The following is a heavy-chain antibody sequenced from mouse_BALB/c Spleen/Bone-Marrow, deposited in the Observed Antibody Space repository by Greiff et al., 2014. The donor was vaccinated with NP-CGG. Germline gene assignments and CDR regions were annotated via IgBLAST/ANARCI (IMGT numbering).Heavy chain of an antibody. CDR2: IYPGNLNT. J-gene: IGHJ4*01. V-gene: IGHV1S56*01. CDR1: GYTFTSYY. CDR3: ARSWLHSAMDY. Sequence: VQRVESGPELVKPGASVRISRKASGYTFTSYYIHWVNQRPGQGLEWIGWIYPGNLNTKYNEKFKGKATLTADKSSSTAYMQFSSLTSEDSAVYFCARSWLHSAMDYWGQGTSVTVSS. D-gene: IGHD2-2*01.